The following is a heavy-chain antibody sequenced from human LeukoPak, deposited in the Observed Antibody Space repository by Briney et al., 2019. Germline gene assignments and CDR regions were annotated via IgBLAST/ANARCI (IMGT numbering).Heavy chain of an antibody. V-gene: IGHV1-18*01. CDR2: ISAYNGNT. Sequence: GASVKVSCKASGYTFTSYGISWVRQAPGQGLEWMGWISAYNGNTNYAQKLQGRVTMTTDTSTSTAYMELRSLRSDDTAVYYCATDPSYSSSWYPPYYYYGMDVWGQGTTVTVSS. D-gene: IGHD6-13*01. J-gene: IGHJ6*02. CDR3: ATDPSYSSSWYPPYYYYGMDV. CDR1: GYTFTSYG.